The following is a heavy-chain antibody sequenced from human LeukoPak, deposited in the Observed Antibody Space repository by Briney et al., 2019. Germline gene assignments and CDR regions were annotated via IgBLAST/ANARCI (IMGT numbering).Heavy chain of an antibody. CDR2: ISYDGSNK. V-gene: IGHV3-30*18. CDR1: GFTFSSYG. D-gene: IGHD3-16*01. Sequence: LPGGSLRLSCAASGFTFSSYGMHWVRQAPGKGLEWVAVISYDGSNKYYADSVKGRFTISRDNSKNTLYLQMNSLRAEDTAVYYCAKVPHSWGLFDSWGQGTLVTVSS. J-gene: IGHJ4*02. CDR3: AKVPHSWGLFDS.